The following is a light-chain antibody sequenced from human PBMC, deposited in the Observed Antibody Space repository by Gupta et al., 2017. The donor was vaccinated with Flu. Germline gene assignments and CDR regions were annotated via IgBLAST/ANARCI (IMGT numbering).Light chain of an antibody. J-gene: IGLJ1*01. Sequence: QGDSLRSYYASWYLQTPEQAHVLVIYAKNHRPAVIPDRFSGSSGGNTASLTIAVAEAEDEADYYCNSRDNSGSLVFGTGTKVTVL. V-gene: IGLV3-19*01. CDR2: AKN. CDR3: NSRDNSGSLV. CDR1: SLRSYY.